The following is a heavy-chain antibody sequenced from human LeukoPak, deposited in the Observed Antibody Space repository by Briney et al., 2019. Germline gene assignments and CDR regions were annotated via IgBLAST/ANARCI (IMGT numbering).Heavy chain of an antibody. CDR1: GFTFSTYG. CDR2: IRYDGTIK. D-gene: IGHD3-9*01. Sequence: PGGSLRISCAATGFTFSTYGMHWVRQTPGKGLEWVAFIRYDGTIKYYADSVKGRFTISRDNSKNTLYLQINSLTTEDTAVYYCARARSDILTGHPFDYWGQGTLVTVSS. CDR3: ARARSDILTGHPFDY. J-gene: IGHJ4*02. V-gene: IGHV3-30*02.